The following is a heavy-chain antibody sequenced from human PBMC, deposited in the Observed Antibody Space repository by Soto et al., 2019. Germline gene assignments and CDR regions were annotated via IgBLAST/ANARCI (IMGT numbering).Heavy chain of an antibody. Sequence: EVQLLESGGDLVRPGGSLRLSCAASGFTLNTYSMSWVRLAPGKGLGGVSTIGGGGSTFYADSVKGRFTISRDKSKNTLYLQMNSLRAEDTAVYYCARACLGYSRGEFDYWGEGALVTVSS. CDR1: GFTLNTYS. CDR2: IGGGGST. J-gene: IGHJ4*02. CDR3: ARACLGYSRGEFDY. D-gene: IGHD5-18*01. V-gene: IGHV3-23*01.